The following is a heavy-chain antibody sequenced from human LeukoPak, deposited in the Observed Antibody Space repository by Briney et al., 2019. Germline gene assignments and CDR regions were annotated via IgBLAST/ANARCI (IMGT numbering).Heavy chain of an antibody. V-gene: IGHV1-18*04. CDR1: GYTFTGYY. J-gene: IGHJ5*02. Sequence: ASVKVSCKASGYTFTGYYMHWVRQAPGQGLEWMGWISAYNGNTNYAQKLQGRVTMTTDTSTSTAYMELRSLRSDDTAVYYCARDDVEGIAAAWGQGTLVTVSS. CDR2: ISAYNGNT. D-gene: IGHD6-13*01. CDR3: ARDDVEGIAAA.